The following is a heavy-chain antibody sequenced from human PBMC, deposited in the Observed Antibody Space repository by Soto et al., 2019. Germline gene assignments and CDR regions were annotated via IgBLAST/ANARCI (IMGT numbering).Heavy chain of an antibody. Sequence: PSETLSLTCTVSGGSISSYYWSWIRPPPGKGLEWIGYIYYSGGTSYNPSLKSRVAISADTSMKQFSLRLSSVTAADTAVYYCVRQGIGVLHGLVDVWGQGTTVTVSS. CDR3: VRQGIGVLHGLVDV. CDR1: GGSISSYY. V-gene: IGHV4-59*08. CDR2: IYYSGGT. J-gene: IGHJ6*02. D-gene: IGHD3-10*01.